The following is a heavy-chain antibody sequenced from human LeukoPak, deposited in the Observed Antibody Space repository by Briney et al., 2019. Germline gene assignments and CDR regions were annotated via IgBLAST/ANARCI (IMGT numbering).Heavy chain of an antibody. V-gene: IGHV3-7*01. CDR2: INSDGSEG. CDR1: GFTFSGFW. D-gene: IGHD6-6*01. CDR3: ARSSYSSSSSV. J-gene: IGHJ3*01. Sequence: GGSLRLSCAVSGFTFSGFWMSWSRQAPGKGLEWVASINSDGSEGYYADVVKGRFTISRDNAKNSLYLQINSLRAGDTAVYYCARSSYSSSSSVWGQGTMVTVSS.